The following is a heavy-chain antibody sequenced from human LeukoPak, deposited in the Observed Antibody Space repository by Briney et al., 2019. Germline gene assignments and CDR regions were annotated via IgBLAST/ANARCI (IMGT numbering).Heavy chain of an antibody. CDR3: AVGHNSSSWYYFDY. CDR1: GFTFSTYS. D-gene: IGHD6-13*01. CDR2: ISSSSSYI. J-gene: IGHJ4*02. V-gene: IGHV3-21*04. Sequence: PGGSLRLSCAASGFTFSTYSMNWVRQAPGKGLEWVSSISSSSSYIYYADSVKGRFTISRDNAKNSLYLQMNSLRAEDTAVYYCAVGHNSSSWYYFDYWGQGTLVTVSS.